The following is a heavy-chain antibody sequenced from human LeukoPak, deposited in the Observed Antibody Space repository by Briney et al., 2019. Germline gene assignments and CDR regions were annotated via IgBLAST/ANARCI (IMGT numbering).Heavy chain of an antibody. Sequence: ASVKVFCKASGYTFTNYGLNWVRQAPGQGLEWMGWISAYNNNTKYAQKFQGRVTMTTDTSTNTAYMELRSLRSDDTAVYYCARGFPSGKQWLTNWGQGTLVTVSS. CDR2: ISAYNNNT. CDR1: GYTFTNYG. V-gene: IGHV1-18*01. D-gene: IGHD6-19*01. J-gene: IGHJ4*01. CDR3: ARGFPSGKQWLTN.